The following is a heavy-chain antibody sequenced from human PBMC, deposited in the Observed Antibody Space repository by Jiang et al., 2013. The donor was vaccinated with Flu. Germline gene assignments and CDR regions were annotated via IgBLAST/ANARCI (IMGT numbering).Heavy chain of an antibody. V-gene: IGHV4-59*01. CDR3: ARGGHYYYYGMDV. Sequence: SLTCTVSGGSISSYYWSWIRQPPGKGLEWIGYIYYSGSTNYNPSLKSRVTISVDTSKNQFSLKLSSVTAADTAVYYCARGGHYYYYGMDVWGKGTTVTVSS. CDR2: IYYSGST. CDR1: GGSISSYY. J-gene: IGHJ6*04.